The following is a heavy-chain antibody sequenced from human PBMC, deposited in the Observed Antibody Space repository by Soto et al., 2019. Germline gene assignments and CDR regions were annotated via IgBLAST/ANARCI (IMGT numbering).Heavy chain of an antibody. D-gene: IGHD3-22*01. CDR1: GFTFSSYS. CDR2: ISISSSYI. J-gene: IGHJ4*02. CDR3: ARDSFQRYYYDSSGYYY. V-gene: IGHV3-21*01. Sequence: GGSLRLSCAASGFTFSSYSMNCVRQAPGKGLEWVSSISISSSYIYYADSVKGRFTISRDNAKNSLYLQINSLRAEDTAVYFCARDSFQRYYYDSSGYYYWGQGT.